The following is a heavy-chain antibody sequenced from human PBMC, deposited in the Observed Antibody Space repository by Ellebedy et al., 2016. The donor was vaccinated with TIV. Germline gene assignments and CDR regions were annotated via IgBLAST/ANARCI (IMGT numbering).Heavy chain of an antibody. J-gene: IGHJ4*02. V-gene: IGHV3-30-3*01. CDR3: ARPLGVVVPAYDY. CDR2: ISYDGSNK. Sequence: GESLKISCVASGFTFRSHAMHWVRQAPGKGLEWVAVISYDGSNKYYADSVKGRFTISRDNSKNTLYLQMNSLRAEDTAVYYCARPLGVVVPAYDYWGQGTLVTVSS. CDR1: GFTFRSHA. D-gene: IGHD2-2*01.